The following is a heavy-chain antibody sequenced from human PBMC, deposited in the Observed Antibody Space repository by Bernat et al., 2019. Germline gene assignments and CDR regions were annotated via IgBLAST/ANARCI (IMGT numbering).Heavy chain of an antibody. CDR2: INHSGST. CDR1: GGSISSGSYY. V-gene: IGHV4-31*03. CDR3: ARAPYDILTGYYRTNFDY. D-gene: IGHD3-9*01. J-gene: IGHJ4*02. Sequence: QVQLQESGPGLVKPSQTLSLTCTVSGGSISSGSYYWSWTRQHPGKGLEWIGEINHSGSTNYNPSLKSRVTISVDTSKNQFSLKLSSVTAADTAVYYCARAPYDILTGYYRTNFDYWGQGTLVTVSS.